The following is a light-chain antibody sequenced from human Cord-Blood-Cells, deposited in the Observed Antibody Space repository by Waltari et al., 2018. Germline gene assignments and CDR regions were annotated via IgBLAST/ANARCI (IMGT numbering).Light chain of an antibody. Sequence: DIQMTQSPSSLSASVGDRVTITCRASQSISSDLNWCQQKPEKAPKFLIDAASSLQSGVPARVSGSGSGTDFAFSLSSLKPVDCGSEDCEQSYSSLYTGGQGTDREIE. J-gene: IGKJ2*01. CDR2: AAS. CDR3: EQSYSSLYT. V-gene: IGKV1-39*01. CDR1: QSISSD.